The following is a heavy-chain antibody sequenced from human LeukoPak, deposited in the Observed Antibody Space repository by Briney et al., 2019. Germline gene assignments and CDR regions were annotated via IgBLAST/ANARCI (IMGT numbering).Heavy chain of an antibody. D-gene: IGHD5-24*01. CDR1: GYTFTSYG. CDR3: ARDLRDGYNGGFDY. V-gene: IGHV1-18*01. CDR2: ISAYNGNT. Sequence: ASVMVSCKASGYTFTSYGISWVRQAPGQGLEWMGWISAYNGNTNYAQKLQGRVTMTTDTSTSTAYMELRSLRSDDTAVYYCARDLRDGYNGGFDYWGQGTLVTVSS. J-gene: IGHJ4*02.